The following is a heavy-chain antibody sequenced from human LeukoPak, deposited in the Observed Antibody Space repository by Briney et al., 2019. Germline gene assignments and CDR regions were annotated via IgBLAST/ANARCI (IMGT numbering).Heavy chain of an antibody. J-gene: IGHJ4*02. CDR3: ARAGGYCGRISCPYYFDY. CDR1: RFTVSSNY. V-gene: IGHV3-53*01. CDR2: IYSGGST. Sequence: PGGSLRLSCAASRFTVSSNYMSWVRQAPGKGLEWVSVIYSGGSTYYADSVKGRFTISRDNSKNTLYLQMNSLRAEDTAVYYCARAGGYCGRISCPYYFDYWGQGSLVAVSS. D-gene: IGHD2-15*01.